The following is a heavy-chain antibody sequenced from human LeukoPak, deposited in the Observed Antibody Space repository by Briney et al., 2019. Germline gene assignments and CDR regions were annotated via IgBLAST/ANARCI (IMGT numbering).Heavy chain of an antibody. V-gene: IGHV3-30*18. CDR1: GFTFSSYG. D-gene: IGHD3-22*01. CDR3: AKDIKYYDSSGYSLYFDY. Sequence: GGSLRLSCAASGFTFSSYGMHWVRQAPGKGLEWVAVISYDGSNKYYADSVKGRFTISRDNSKNTLYLQMNSLRAEDTAVYYCAKDIKYYDSSGYSLYFDYWGQGTLVTVSS. CDR2: ISYDGSNK. J-gene: IGHJ4*02.